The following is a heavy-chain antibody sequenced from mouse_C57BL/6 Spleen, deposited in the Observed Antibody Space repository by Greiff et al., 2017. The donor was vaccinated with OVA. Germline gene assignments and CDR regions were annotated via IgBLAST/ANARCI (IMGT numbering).Heavy chain of an antibody. J-gene: IGHJ3*01. V-gene: IGHV1-50*01. CDR1: GYTFTSYW. CDR2: IDPSDSYT. CDR3: ASGRLEFAY. Sequence: QVQLKESGAELVKPGASVKLSCKASGYTFTSYWMQWVKQRPGQGLEWIGEIDPSDSYTNYNQKFKGKATLTVDTSSSTAYMQLSSLTSEDSAVYYCASGRLEFAYWGQGTLVTVSA. D-gene: IGHD1-1*01.